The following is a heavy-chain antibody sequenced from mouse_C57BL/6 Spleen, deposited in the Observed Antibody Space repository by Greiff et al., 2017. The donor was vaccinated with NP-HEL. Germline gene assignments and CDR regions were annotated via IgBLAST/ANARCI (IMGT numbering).Heavy chain of an antibody. CDR1: GYTFTSYW. Sequence: QVQLQQPGTELVKPGASVKLSCKASGYTFTSYWMHWVQQRPGQGLEWIGNINPSNGGTNYNEKFKSKATLTVDKSSSTAYMQLSSLTSEDSAVYYGVYYDGSSYGDYFDYWGQGTTLTVSS. CDR3: VYYDGSSYGDYFDY. V-gene: IGHV1-53*01. CDR2: INPSNGGT. D-gene: IGHD1-1*01. J-gene: IGHJ2*01.